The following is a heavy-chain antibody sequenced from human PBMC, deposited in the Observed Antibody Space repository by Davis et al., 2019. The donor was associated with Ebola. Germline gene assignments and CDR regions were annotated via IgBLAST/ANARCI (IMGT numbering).Heavy chain of an antibody. CDR1: GFTFSSYG. V-gene: IGHV3-30*18. CDR3: AKEELPYDIVVVPGDY. Sequence: PGGSLRLSCAASGFTFSSYGMHWVRQAPGKGLEWVAVISYDGSNKYYADSVKGRFTISRDNSKNTLYLQMNSLRAEDTAVYYCAKEELPYDIVVVPGDYWGQGTLVTVSS. J-gene: IGHJ4*02. CDR2: ISYDGSNK. D-gene: IGHD2-2*01.